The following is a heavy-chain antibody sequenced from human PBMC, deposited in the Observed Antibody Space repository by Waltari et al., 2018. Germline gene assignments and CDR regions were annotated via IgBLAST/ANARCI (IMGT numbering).Heavy chain of an antibody. CDR1: GFPFTRYV. Sequence: QGLLVESGGRVVQPGRSLRLSCAASGFPFTRYVMQWVRQAPGKGLEWVAVVWYDGINKYYADSVKGRFTISRDNSENTLYLQMNSLRVDDTATYYCARGALAGRFFDFWGQGTLVTVSS. J-gene: IGHJ4*02. V-gene: IGHV3-33*01. CDR3: ARGALAGRFFDF. D-gene: IGHD6-19*01. CDR2: VWYDGINK.